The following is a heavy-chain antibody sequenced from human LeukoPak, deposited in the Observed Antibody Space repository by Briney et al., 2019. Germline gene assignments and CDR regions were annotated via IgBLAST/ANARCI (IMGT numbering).Heavy chain of an antibody. D-gene: IGHD1-26*01. Sequence: QPGGSLRLSCAASGFTFSSYAMHWVRQAPGKGLEWVAVISYDGSNKYYADSVKGRFTISRDNSKNTLYLQMNSLRAEDTAVYYCARSVWELPDYWGQGTLVTVSS. V-gene: IGHV3-30*04. CDR3: ARSVWELPDY. CDR2: ISYDGSNK. CDR1: GFTFSSYA. J-gene: IGHJ4*02.